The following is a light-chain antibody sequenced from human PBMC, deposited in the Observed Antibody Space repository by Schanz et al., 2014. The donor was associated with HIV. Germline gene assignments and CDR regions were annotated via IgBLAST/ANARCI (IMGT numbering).Light chain of an antibody. CDR2: EGT. CDR1: SSDIGVYNR. CDR3: CSYTSSSTLV. Sequence: QSVLTQPASVSGSPGQSITISCTGTSSDIGVYNRVSWYQQPPGTSPKLMIYEGTKRPSGVSNRFSGSKSGNTATLTISGLQAEDESDYFCCSYTSSSTLVFGGGTKVTVL. J-gene: IGLJ2*01. V-gene: IGLV2-14*01.